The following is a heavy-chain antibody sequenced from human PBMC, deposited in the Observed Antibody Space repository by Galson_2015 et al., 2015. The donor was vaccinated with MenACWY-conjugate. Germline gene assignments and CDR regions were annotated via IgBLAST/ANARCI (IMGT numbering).Heavy chain of an antibody. CDR3: ARAALLRSSIFMYFLYY. J-gene: IGHJ4*02. D-gene: IGHD1-26*01. V-gene: IGHV6-1*01. CDR1: GDSVSSNSAA. Sequence: CAISGDSVSSNSAAWNWIRQSPSRGLEWLGRTYYRSKWYNDYAVSVKSRLSINPDTSKNQLTLHLNSVTPEDTAVYYCARAALLRSSIFMYFLYYRGQGTLVTDSS. CDR2: TYYRSKWYN.